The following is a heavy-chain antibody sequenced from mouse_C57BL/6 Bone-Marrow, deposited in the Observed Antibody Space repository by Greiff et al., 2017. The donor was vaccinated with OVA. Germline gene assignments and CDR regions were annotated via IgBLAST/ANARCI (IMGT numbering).Heavy chain of an antibody. J-gene: IGHJ2*01. CDR1: GFTFSNYW. CDR3: TGITTAR. D-gene: IGHD1-2*01. V-gene: IGHV6-3*01. Sequence: EVKVEESGGGLVQPGGSMKLSCVASGFTFSNYWMNWVRQSPEKGLEWVAQIRLKSDNYATHYAESVKGRFTISRDDSKSSVYLQMNNLRAEDTGIYYCTGITTARWGQGTTLTVSS. CDR2: IRLKSDNYAT.